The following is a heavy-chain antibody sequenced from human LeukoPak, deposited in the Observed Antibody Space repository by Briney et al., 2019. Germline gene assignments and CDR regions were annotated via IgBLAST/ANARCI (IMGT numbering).Heavy chain of an antibody. D-gene: IGHD5-12*01. CDR2: ISYDGSNK. J-gene: IGHJ4*02. CDR1: GFTFSSYA. V-gene: IGHV3-30-3*01. CDR3: ARGPSGYGSEDYYFDY. Sequence: GGSLRLSCAASGFTFSSYAMHWVRQAPGKGLEWVAVISYDGSNKYYADSVKGRFTISRDNSKNTLYLQMNSLRAEDTAVYYCARGPSGYGSEDYYFDYWGQGTLVTVSS.